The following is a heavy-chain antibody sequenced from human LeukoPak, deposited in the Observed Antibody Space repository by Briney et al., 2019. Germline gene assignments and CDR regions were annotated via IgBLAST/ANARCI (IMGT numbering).Heavy chain of an antibody. D-gene: IGHD3-22*01. Sequence: SQTLSLTCTVSGGSISSGGYYWSWIRQHPGKGLEWIGYIYYSGSTNYNPSLKSRVTMSVDTSKNQFSLKLSSVTAADTAVYYCARVHYYDSSGYYYEAFDIWGQGTMVTVSS. CDR3: ARVHYYDSSGYYYEAFDI. J-gene: IGHJ3*02. V-gene: IGHV4-31*03. CDR2: IYYSGST. CDR1: GGSISSGGYY.